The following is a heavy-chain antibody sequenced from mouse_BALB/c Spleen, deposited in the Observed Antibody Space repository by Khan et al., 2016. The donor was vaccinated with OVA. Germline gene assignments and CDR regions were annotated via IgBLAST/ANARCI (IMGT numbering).Heavy chain of an antibody. J-gene: IGHJ4*01. D-gene: IGHD1-1*01. CDR2: ISPGSGTP. CDR3: VRENYYGSSHYAMDY. Sequence: DLVKPGASVKLSCKASGYTFTSYWINWIKQRPGQGLEWIGRISPGSGTPYYNEMFKGKATLTVDTSSSTAYIHLSSLSSEDSAVYFCVRENYYGSSHYAMDYWGQGTSVTVSS. V-gene: IGHV1S41*01. CDR1: GYTFTSYW.